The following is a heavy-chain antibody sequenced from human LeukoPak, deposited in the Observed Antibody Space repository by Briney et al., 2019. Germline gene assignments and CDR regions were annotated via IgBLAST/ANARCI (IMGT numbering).Heavy chain of an antibody. V-gene: IGHV1-69*13. CDR2: IIPIFGTA. CDR3: ARDLRRGGYFDY. CDR1: GCTFSSYA. J-gene: IGHJ4*02. D-gene: IGHD4-23*01. Sequence: RGASSKVSCKAYGCTFSSYAISWVRQAPGQGLEWMGGIIPIFGTANYAQKFQGRVTITADESTSTAYMELSSLRSEDTAVYYCARDLRRGGYFDYWGQGTLVTVSS.